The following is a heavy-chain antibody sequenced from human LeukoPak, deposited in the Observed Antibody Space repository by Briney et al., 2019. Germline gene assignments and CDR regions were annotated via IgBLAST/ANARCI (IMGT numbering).Heavy chain of an antibody. J-gene: IGHJ4*02. D-gene: IGHD3-16*02. CDR3: AREYYDYVWGSYRAFDY. CDR1: GFTVSSNY. CDR2: IYSGGST. Sequence: GGALRLSFAASGFTVSSNYMGRVRQAPGKGLEWVSVIYSGGSTYYADSVKGRFTISRDNSKNTLYLQMNSLRAEDTAVYYCAREYYDYVWGSYRAFDYWGQGTLVTVSS. V-gene: IGHV3-66*01.